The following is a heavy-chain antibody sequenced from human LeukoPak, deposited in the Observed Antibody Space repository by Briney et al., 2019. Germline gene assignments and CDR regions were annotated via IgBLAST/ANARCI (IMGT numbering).Heavy chain of an antibody. CDR2: MNPNSGNT. D-gene: IGHD6-19*01. CDR1: GYTFTSYD. CDR3: ARVTVAGTLYYYYYYGMDV. V-gene: IGHV1-8*02. Sequence: EASVKVSCKASGYTFTSYDINWVRQATGQGLEWMGWMNPNSGNTGYAQKFQGRVTMTRNTSISTAYMELSSLRSEDTAVYYCARVTVAGTLYYYYYYGMDVWGQGTTVTVSS. J-gene: IGHJ6*02.